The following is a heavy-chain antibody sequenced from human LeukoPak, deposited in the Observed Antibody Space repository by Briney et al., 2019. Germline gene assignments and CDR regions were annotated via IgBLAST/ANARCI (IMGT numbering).Heavy chain of an antibody. CDR3: ARVMITFGGVIVRPPDY. CDR1: GYTFTSYG. J-gene: IGHJ4*02. Sequence: ASVKVSCKASGYTFTSYGISWVRQAPGQGLEWMGWISAYNGNTNYAQKLQGRVTMTTDTSTSTAYMELRSLRSDDTAVYYCARVMITFGGVIVRPPDYWGQGTLATVSS. V-gene: IGHV1-18*04. D-gene: IGHD3-16*02. CDR2: ISAYNGNT.